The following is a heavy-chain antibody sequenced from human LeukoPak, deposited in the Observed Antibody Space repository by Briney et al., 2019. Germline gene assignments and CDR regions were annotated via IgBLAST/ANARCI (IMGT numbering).Heavy chain of an antibody. D-gene: IGHD5/OR15-5a*01. CDR2: IYYSGST. CDR1: GGSISSYY. J-gene: IGHJ6*02. V-gene: IGHV4-59*12. Sequence: SETLSLTCTVSGGSISSYYWNWIRQPPGKGLEWIGYIYYSGSTNYNPSLKSRLTISLDTSKNQFSLKLSSVTAADTAVYYCARSSYYGMDVWGQGTTVTVSS. CDR3: ARSSYYGMDV.